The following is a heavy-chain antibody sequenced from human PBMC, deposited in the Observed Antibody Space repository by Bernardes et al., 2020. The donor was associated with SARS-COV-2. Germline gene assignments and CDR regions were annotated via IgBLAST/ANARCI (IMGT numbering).Heavy chain of an antibody. Sequence: ASVKVSCKASGYTFTDFHMHWVRQAPGQGLEWMGRMNPSTGYTRYAQKFQGRVTMARDTSISTVYMELSRLRSDDTAVYYCARERPDITGTPRDWGQGTLVTVSS. CDR2: MNPSTGYT. CDR1: GYTFTDFH. J-gene: IGHJ4*02. CDR3: ARERPDITGTPRD. D-gene: IGHD1-7*01. V-gene: IGHV1-2*06.